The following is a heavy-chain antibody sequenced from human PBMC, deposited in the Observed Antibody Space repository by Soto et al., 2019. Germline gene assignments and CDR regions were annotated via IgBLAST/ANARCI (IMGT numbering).Heavy chain of an antibody. J-gene: IGHJ6*02. CDR3: ARGPLRVRGVIGYGMDV. D-gene: IGHD3-10*01. CDR2: INHSGST. CDR1: GGSFSGYY. Sequence: SETLSLTCAVYGGSFSGYYWSWIRQPPGKGLEWIGEINHSGSTNYNPSLKSRVTISVDTSKNQFSLKLSSVTAADTAVYYCARGPLRVRGVIGYGMDVWGQGTTVT. V-gene: IGHV4-34*01.